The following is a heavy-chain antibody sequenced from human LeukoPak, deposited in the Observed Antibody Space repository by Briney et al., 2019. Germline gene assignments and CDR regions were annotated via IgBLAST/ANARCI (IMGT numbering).Heavy chain of an antibody. J-gene: IGHJ4*02. CDR3: ASLSRGSEGDY. CDR1: GGSFSGYY. CDR2: ISYDGSNK. D-gene: IGHD3-10*01. V-gene: IGHV3-30*16. Sequence: LSLTCAVYGGSFSGYYWSWIRQPPGKGLEWVAVISYDGSNKYYADSVKGRFTISRDNSKNTLYLQMNSLRAEDTAVYYCASLSRGSEGDYWGQGTLVTVSS.